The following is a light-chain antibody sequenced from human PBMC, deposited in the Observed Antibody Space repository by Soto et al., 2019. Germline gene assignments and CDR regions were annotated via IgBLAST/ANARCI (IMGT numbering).Light chain of an antibody. J-gene: IGKJ2*01. V-gene: IGKV3-20*01. CDR3: QQYGSSSYT. Sequence: DIVLTQSPDTLSLSPGERATLSCRASQSVSSNYLAWYQQKPGQAPRLLIYGASTRATGIPDRFSGSGSGTDFTLTISRLEPEDFAVYYCQQYGSSSYTFGPGTRLEIK. CDR1: QSVSSNY. CDR2: GAS.